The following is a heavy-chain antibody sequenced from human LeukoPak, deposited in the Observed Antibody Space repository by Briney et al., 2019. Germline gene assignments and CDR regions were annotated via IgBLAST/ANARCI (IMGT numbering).Heavy chain of an antibody. CDR2: INPSGGST. V-gene: IGHV1-46*01. Sequence: ASVKVSCKASGYTFTSYYMHWVRQAPGQGLEWMGIINPSGGSTSYAQKFQGRVTMTRDTSTSTVYMELSSLRSEDTAVYYCARGGTRYYYDSSGYATFDYWGQGTLVTVSS. J-gene: IGHJ4*02. D-gene: IGHD3-22*01. CDR3: ARGGTRYYYDSSGYATFDY. CDR1: GYTFTSYY.